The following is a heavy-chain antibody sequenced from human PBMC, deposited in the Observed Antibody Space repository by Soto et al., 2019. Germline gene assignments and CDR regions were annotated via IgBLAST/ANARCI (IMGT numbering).Heavy chain of an antibody. CDR2: MSNSGDLT. D-gene: IGHD6-19*01. V-gene: IGHV3-23*01. J-gene: IGHJ4*02. CDR1: GFSFRTYA. CDR3: EKDAERTTGWYSFDY. Sequence: GGSLRLSCAASGFSFRTYAMGWVRQAPGKGLEWVSVMSNSGDLTYYADSVKGRFTISRDNSENTLYLQMSSLRAEDAAIYYCEKDAERTTGWYSFDYWGQGTLVTVSS.